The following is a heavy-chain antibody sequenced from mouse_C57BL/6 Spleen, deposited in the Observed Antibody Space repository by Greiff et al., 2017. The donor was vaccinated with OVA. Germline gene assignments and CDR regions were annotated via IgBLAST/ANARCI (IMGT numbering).Heavy chain of an antibody. CDR2: IDPSDSYT. J-gene: IGHJ1*03. D-gene: IGHD1-1*01. V-gene: IGHV1-69*01. Sequence: QVQLQQPGAELVMPGASVKLSCKASGYTFTSYWMHWVKQRPGQGLEWIGEIDPSDSYTNYNQKFKGKSTLTVDKSSSTAYMQLSSLTSEDSAVYYCARTTTVGERYFDVWGTGTTVTVSS. CDR1: GYTFTSYW. CDR3: ARTTTVGERYFDV.